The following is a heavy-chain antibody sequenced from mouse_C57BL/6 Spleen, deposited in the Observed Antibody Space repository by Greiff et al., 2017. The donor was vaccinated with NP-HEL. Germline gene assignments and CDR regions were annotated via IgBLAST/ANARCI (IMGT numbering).Heavy chain of an antibody. D-gene: IGHD1-1*01. Sequence: VQLKESGGGLVKPGGSLKLSCAASGFTFSDYGMHWVRQAPEKGLEWVAYISSGSSTIYYADTVKGRFTISRDNAKNTLFLQMTSLRSEDTAMYYCARSRVTTVVARGAFDYWGQGTTLTVSS. CDR2: ISSGSSTI. J-gene: IGHJ2*01. CDR1: GFTFSDYG. CDR3: ARSRVTTVVARGAFDY. V-gene: IGHV5-17*01.